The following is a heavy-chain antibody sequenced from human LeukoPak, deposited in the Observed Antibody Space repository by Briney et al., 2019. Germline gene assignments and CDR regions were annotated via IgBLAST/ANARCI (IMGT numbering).Heavy chain of an antibody. CDR1: GYSISSGYY. V-gene: IGHV4-38-2*02. D-gene: IGHD6-19*01. CDR2: IHHSGST. CDR3: ARGVAVAGTSAGLFDY. J-gene: IGHJ4*02. Sequence: KPSETLSLTCTVSGYSISSGYYWGWIRQPPGKGLEWIGSIHHSGSTYYNPSLKSRVTISVDTSKNQFSLKLSSVTAADTAVYYCARGVAVAGTSAGLFDYWGQGTLVTVSS.